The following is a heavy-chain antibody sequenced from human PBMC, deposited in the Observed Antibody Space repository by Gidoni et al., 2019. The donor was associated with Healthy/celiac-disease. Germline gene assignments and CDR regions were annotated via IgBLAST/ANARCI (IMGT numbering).Heavy chain of an antibody. CDR1: GSTFSSSG. CDR2: ISYDGSNK. J-gene: IGHJ4*02. D-gene: IGHD2-15*01. CDR3: AKDPPYCSGGSCYPRQYYFDY. Sequence: QVQLVESGGGLVEPGRSLRLPCAASGSTFSSSGMHWVRQAPGKGLEWVAVISYDGSNKYYADSVKGRFTISRDNSKNTLYLQMNSLRAEDTAVYYCAKDPPYCSGGSCYPRQYYFDYWGQGTLVTVSS. V-gene: IGHV3-30*18.